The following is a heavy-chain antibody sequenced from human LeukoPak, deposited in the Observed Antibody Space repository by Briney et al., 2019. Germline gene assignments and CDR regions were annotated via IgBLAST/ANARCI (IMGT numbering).Heavy chain of an antibody. Sequence: ASVKVSCKASGYTFTGYYMHWVRQAPGQGLEWMGWINPNSGGTNYEQKFQGRVTMTRDTSISTAYMELSRLRSEDTAVYYCARVYDSSGYYSLDFDYWGQGTLVTVSS. V-gene: IGHV1-2*02. D-gene: IGHD3-22*01. CDR2: INPNSGGT. J-gene: IGHJ4*02. CDR3: ARVYDSSGYYSLDFDY. CDR1: GYTFTGYY.